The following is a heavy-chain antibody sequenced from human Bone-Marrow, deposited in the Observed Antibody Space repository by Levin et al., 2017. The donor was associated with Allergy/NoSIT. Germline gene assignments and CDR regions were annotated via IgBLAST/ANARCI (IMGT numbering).Heavy chain of an antibody. J-gene: IGHJ3*02. D-gene: IGHD3-9*01. V-gene: IGHV3-64*02. CDR1: GFTFNSYA. Sequence: PGESLKISCAASGFTFNSYAMHWVRQAPGKGLEYVSGIRGSGGSTYYADSVKGRFTISRDTSKNTLYLQMGSLRAEDMAVYYCAREGQGDYDILTGYYSSPDAFDIWGQGTMVTVSS. CDR2: IRGSGGST. CDR3: AREGQGDYDILTGYYSSPDAFDI.